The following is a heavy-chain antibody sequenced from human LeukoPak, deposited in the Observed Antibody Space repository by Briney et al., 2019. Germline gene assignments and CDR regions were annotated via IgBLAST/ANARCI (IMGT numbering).Heavy chain of an antibody. CDR1: GYTFTSYD. CDR2: IIPIFGTA. Sequence: ASVKVSCKASGYTFTSYDINWVRQAPGQGLEWMGGIIPIFGTANYAQKFQGRVTITADKSTSTAYMELSSLRSEDTAVYYCAGGYYDFASDYWGQGTLVTVSS. J-gene: IGHJ4*02. V-gene: IGHV1-69*06. D-gene: IGHD3-3*01. CDR3: AGGYYDFASDY.